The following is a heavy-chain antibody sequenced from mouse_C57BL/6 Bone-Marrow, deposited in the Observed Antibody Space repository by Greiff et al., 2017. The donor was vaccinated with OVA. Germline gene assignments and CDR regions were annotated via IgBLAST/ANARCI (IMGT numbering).Heavy chain of an antibody. V-gene: IGHV1-64*01. CDR2: IHPNSGST. CDR1: GYTFTSDW. Sequence: QVQLQQPGAELVKPGASVKLSCKASGYTFTSDWMHWVKQRPGQGLEWIGMIHPNSGSTNYNEKFKGKATLTADKSSSTAYMQLSSLTSEDSAVYYCASPPLPTVVPTYLSFWGQGTLVTVSA. J-gene: IGHJ3*01. D-gene: IGHD2-10*01. CDR3: ASPPLPTVVPTYLSF.